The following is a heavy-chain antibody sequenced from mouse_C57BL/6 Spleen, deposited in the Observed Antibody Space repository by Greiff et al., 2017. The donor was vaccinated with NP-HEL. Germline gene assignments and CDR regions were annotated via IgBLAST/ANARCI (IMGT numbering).Heavy chain of an antibody. D-gene: IGHD1-1*01. CDR2: IRNKANGYTT. J-gene: IGHJ2*01. Sequence: DVKLQESGGGLVQPGGSLSLSCAASGFTFTDYYMSWVRQPPGKALEWLGFIRNKANGYTTEYSASVKGRFTISRDNSQSILYLQMNALRAEDSATYYCARSYYYGSSFDYWGQGTTLTVSS. CDR1: GFTFTDYY. V-gene: IGHV7-3*01. CDR3: ARSYYYGSSFDY.